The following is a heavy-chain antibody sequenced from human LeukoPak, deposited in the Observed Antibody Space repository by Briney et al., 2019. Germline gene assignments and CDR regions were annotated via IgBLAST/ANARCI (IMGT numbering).Heavy chain of an antibody. J-gene: IGHJ4*02. CDR2: ISTGAKTI. CDR1: GFTFSDYY. D-gene: IGHD2-2*01. Sequence: GGSLRLSCAASGFTFSDYYMNWIRQAPGKGLEWVAYISTGAKTIYYSDSVKGRFTISRDNAKNSLFLQMNSLRAEDTAVYYCAKDRGRRIVVVPATKWGTFDYWGQGTLVTVSS. V-gene: IGHV3-11*04. CDR3: AKDRGRRIVVVPATKWGTFDY.